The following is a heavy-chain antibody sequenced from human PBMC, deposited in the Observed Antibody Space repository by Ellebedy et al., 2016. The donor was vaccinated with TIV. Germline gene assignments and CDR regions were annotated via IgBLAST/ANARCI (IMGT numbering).Heavy chain of an antibody. V-gene: IGHV1-46*01. Sequence: ASVKVSCKASGFPFTNYYMHWVRQAPGQGPEWMGIINPSGGSTSYAQKFQGRVTMTRDTSTSTVYMELSSLRSEDTAVYYCARDLRLAAAGDGMDVWGQGTTVTVSS. CDR1: GFPFTNYY. CDR2: INPSGGST. CDR3: ARDLRLAAAGDGMDV. D-gene: IGHD6-13*01. J-gene: IGHJ6*02.